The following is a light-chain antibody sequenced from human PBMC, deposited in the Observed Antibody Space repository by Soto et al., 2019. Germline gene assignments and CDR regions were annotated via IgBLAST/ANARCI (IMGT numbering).Light chain of an antibody. CDR3: QSYDSSLSGHVV. J-gene: IGLJ2*01. CDR2: GNS. V-gene: IGLV1-40*01. Sequence: QAVVTQPPSVSGAPGQRVTLSCTGSSSNIGAGYDVHWYQQLPGTAPKFLIYGNSNRPSGVPDRFSGSKSGTSASLAITGLQAEDEADYYCQSYDSSLSGHVVFGGGTQLTVL. CDR1: SSNIGAGYD.